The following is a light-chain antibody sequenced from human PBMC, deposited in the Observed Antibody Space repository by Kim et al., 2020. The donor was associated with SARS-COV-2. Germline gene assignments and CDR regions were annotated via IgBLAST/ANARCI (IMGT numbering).Light chain of an antibody. CDR1: SSDVGSYNL. Sequence: QSITISCTGTSSDVGSYNLVSWYQHHPGKAPKLVIYEVTQRPSGVSNRFSGSQSGNTASLTISGLQAEDEADYYCCSYAGSTTFVVFGGGTQLTVL. V-gene: IGLV2-23*02. CDR2: EVT. J-gene: IGLJ2*01. CDR3: CSYAGSTTFVV.